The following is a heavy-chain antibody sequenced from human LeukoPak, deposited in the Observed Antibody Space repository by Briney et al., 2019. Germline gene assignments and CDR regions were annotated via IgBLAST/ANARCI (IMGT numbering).Heavy chain of an antibody. D-gene: IGHD2-21*01. Sequence: SVKVSCKASGYTFTGYYIHWVRQAPGQGLEWMGWISPNSGDTSYAQKFQGRVTMTKDTSISTAYMEVKSPSSDDTAVYYCVRRAYCGGDCTLDYWRQGTLVTVSS. CDR2: ISPNSGDT. V-gene: IGHV1-2*02. CDR3: VRRAYCGGDCTLDY. J-gene: IGHJ4*02. CDR1: GYTFTGYY.